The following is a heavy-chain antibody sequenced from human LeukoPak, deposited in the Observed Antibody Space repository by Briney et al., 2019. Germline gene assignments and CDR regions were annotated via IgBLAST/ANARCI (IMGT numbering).Heavy chain of an antibody. D-gene: IGHD3-10*01. V-gene: IGHV3-53*01. CDR1: GFSVSTDH. J-gene: IGHJ4*02. CDR3: ARVWELSYDH. CDR2: IYSDGSR. Sequence: GGSLRLSCAASGFSVSTDHMSWVRQAPGKGLEWVSVIYSDGSRYYADTVKGRFTISRDNSKNTVDLLVNSPRAEDTAMYYCARVWELSYDHWGQGILVTVSS.